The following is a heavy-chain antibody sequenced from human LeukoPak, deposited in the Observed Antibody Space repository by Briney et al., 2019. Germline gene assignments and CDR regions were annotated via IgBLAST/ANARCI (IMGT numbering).Heavy chain of an antibody. Sequence: SETLSLTCAVSAVSISPYYWAWIRQPPGKGLEWIGEIHTSGSNNHYPSLTSRVTISVDKSKIHFCLRLTSVTAADTAVYYCASLSAVVQLGAFDLWGQGTMVTVSS. J-gene: IGHJ3*01. CDR3: ASLSAVVQLGAFDL. CDR2: IHTSGSN. D-gene: IGHD1-1*01. V-gene: IGHV4-4*09. CDR1: AVSISPYY.